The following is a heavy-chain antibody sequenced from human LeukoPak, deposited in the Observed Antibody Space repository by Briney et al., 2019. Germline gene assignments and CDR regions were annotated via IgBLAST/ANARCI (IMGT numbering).Heavy chain of an antibody. D-gene: IGHD3-22*01. CDR1: GGSISSSNW. J-gene: IGHJ4*02. CDR2: IYHSGSA. V-gene: IGHV4-4*02. CDR3: ARVSDYYYDSSGYYPYYFDY. Sequence: SGTLSLTCAVSGGSISSSNWWSWVRQPPGKGLEWIGEIYHSGSARYNPSLKSRVTISVDTSKNQFSLKLSSVTAADTAVYYCARVSDYYYDSSGYYPYYFDYWGQGTLVTVSS.